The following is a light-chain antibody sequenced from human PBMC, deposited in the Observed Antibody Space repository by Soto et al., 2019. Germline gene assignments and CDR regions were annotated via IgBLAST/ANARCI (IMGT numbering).Light chain of an antibody. CDR2: EGS. CDR3: CSYAGSSTFV. CDR1: SSDVGRYNY. V-gene: IGLV2-23*01. J-gene: IGLJ1*01. Sequence: QSALTQPASVSGSPGQSITISCTGTSSDVGRYNYVSWYQHHPGKAPKLMIYEGSKRPSGVSNRFSGSKSGNTASLTISGLQAEDEADYYCCSYAGSSTFVFGTGTKVTVL.